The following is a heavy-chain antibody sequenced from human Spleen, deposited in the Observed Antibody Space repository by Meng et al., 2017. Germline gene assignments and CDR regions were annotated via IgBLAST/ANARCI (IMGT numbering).Heavy chain of an antibody. V-gene: IGHV4-4*07. CDR3: ARARVEGADILTGHDAFDI. Sequence: SETLSLTCNVSGGTISNYYWSWIRQPAGKGLEWIGRIYTSGSTNYSPSLKSRVTMSVDTSKNQFSLNLTSITAADTAVYYCARARVEGADILTGHDAFDIWGQGTMVTVSS. D-gene: IGHD3-9*01. CDR1: GGTISNYY. J-gene: IGHJ3*02. CDR2: IYTSGST.